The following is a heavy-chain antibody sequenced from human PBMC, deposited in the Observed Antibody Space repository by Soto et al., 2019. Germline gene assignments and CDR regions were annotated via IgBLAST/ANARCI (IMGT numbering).Heavy chain of an antibody. J-gene: IGHJ4*02. D-gene: IGHD3-22*01. CDR2: ISYDGSNK. Sequence: PGGSLRLSCAASGFTFSSYAMHWVRQAPGKGLEWVAVISYDGSNKYYADSVKGRFTISRDNSKNTLYLQMNSLRAEDTAVYYCASAPGDSSGYYPVDYWGRGTLVTVSS. CDR1: GFTFSSYA. V-gene: IGHV3-30-3*01. CDR3: ASAPGDSSGYYPVDY.